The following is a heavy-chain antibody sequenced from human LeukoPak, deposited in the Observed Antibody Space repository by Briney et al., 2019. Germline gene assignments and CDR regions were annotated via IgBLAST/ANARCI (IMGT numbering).Heavy chain of an antibody. V-gene: IGHV4-34*01. CDR2: INHSGST. CDR3: ASTVTTVFDY. D-gene: IGHD4-17*01. Sequence: SETLSLTCAVYGGSFSGYYWSWIRQPPGKGLEWIGEINHSGSTNYNPSLKSRVTISVDTSKNQFSLKLSSVTAADTAVYYCASTVTTVFDYWGQGTLVTVSS. J-gene: IGHJ4*02. CDR1: GGSFSGYY.